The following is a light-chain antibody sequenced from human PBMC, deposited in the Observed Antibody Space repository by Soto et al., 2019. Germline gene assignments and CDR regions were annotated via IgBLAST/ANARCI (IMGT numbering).Light chain of an antibody. CDR3: QSFASSLSGV. Sequence: QSVLTQPPSVSGAPGQTVTISCTGSSCNIGAGYDVHWYQQLPGTAPKLLIYGDSNRPSGVPDRFSGSKSGTSASLAISGLQAEDEADYYCQSFASSLSGVFGTGTKVTVL. CDR1: SCNIGAGYD. V-gene: IGLV1-40*01. CDR2: GDS. J-gene: IGLJ1*01.